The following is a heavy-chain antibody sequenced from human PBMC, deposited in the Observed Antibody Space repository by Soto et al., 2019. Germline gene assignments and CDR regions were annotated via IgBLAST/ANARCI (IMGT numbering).Heavy chain of an antibody. D-gene: IGHD6-19*01. J-gene: IGHJ4*02. CDR1: GFTFSSYS. V-gene: IGHV3-21*01. Sequence: RLSCAASGFTFSSYSMNWVRQAPGKGLEWVSSISSSSSYIYYADSVKGRFTISRDNAKNSLYLQMNSLRAEDTAVYYCASLSSSGWYADWGQGTLVTVSS. CDR3: ASLSSSGWYAD. CDR2: ISSSSSYI.